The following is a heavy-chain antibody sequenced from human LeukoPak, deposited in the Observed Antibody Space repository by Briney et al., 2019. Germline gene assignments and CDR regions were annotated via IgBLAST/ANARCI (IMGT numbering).Heavy chain of an antibody. Sequence: GGSLRLSCAASGFTFSSYWMHWVRQAPGKGLVWVSHINSDGSTTNYADSVKGRFTISRDNAKNTLYLQMNSLRAEDTAVYSCARDHADAFDIWGQGTMVTVSS. J-gene: IGHJ3*02. V-gene: IGHV3-74*01. CDR2: INSDGSTT. CDR3: ARDHADAFDI. CDR1: GFTFSSYW.